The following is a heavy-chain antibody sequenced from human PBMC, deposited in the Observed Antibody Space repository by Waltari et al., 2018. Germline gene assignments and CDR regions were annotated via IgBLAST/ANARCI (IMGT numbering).Heavy chain of an antibody. Sequence: QVQLQESGPGLVKPSQTMSLTCTVSGGSISCGGYYWSWSRQDPGKGLEWIRYIDYSGSTYYNPSLKSRVTISVDTSKNQFSLKLSSVTAADTAVYYCAAYRPATIFGVVDYWGQGTLVTVSS. D-gene: IGHD3-3*01. CDR1: GGSISCGGYY. CDR3: AAYRPATIFGVVDY. CDR2: IDYSGST. J-gene: IGHJ4*02. V-gene: IGHV4-31*03.